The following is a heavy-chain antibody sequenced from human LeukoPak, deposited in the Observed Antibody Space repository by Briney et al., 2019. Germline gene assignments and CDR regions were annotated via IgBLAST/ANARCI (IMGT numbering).Heavy chain of an antibody. Sequence: GGSLRLSCAASGITFSRSWMSWVRQAPGKGLEWVAFIKEDGSEKYYVDSVKGRFTISRDNAENSLYLQMNSLRAEDTAVYYCARDAGYGSGSYHDYYYGMDVWGQGTTVTVSS. CDR3: ARDAGYGSGSYHDYYYGMDV. CDR1: GITFSRSW. D-gene: IGHD3-10*01. J-gene: IGHJ6*02. CDR2: IKEDGSEK. V-gene: IGHV3-7*01.